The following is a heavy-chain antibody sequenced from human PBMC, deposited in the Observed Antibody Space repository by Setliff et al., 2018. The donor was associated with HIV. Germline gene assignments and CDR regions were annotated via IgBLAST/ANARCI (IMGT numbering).Heavy chain of an antibody. J-gene: IGHJ4*02. CDR2: IYYSGST. Sequence: PSETLSLTCPVSGGSIRSSSSYWSWIRQPPGKGLEWIGIIYYSGSTYYKPSLKSRVTISVDTSKNQFSLKLNSVTAADTAMYYCARVVDADYLDYWGQGTPVTVSS. CDR1: GGSIRSSSSY. CDR3: ARVVDADYLDY. D-gene: IGHD2-15*01. V-gene: IGHV4-39*01.